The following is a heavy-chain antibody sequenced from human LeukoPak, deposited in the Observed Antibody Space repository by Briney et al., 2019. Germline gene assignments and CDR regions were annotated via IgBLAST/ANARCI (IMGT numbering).Heavy chain of an antibody. V-gene: IGHV1-2*02. CDR1: GYTLTGFY. J-gene: IGHJ3*02. Sequence: ASVKVSCKASGYTLTGFYIHWVRQVPGQGLEWMGWINPRSGATNYAQTFRDRVTMTRDTSISTAYMQLSRLGFDDTAIYYCARRWEIVFITPTDDAFDIWGQGKMVTVS. CDR2: INPRSGAT. D-gene: IGHD3-22*01. CDR3: ARRWEIVFITPTDDAFDI.